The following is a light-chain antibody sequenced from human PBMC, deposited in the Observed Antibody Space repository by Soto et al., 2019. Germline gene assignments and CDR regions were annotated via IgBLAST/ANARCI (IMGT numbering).Light chain of an antibody. J-gene: IGLJ2*01. V-gene: IGLV2-23*02. CDR2: EVT. Sequence: QSALTQPASVSGSPGQSITISCTGSSSDIGSHNLVSWYQQHPGKAPKLILFEVTNRPSWLSNRFSGSKSGNTASLSISGLQAEDEAEYHCCSYAGTNTLVFGGGTKLTVL. CDR3: CSYAGTNTLV. CDR1: SSDIGSHNL.